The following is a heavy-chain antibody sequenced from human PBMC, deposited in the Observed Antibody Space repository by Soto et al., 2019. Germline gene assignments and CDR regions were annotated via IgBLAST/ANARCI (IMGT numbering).Heavy chain of an antibody. D-gene: IGHD3-10*01. V-gene: IGHV1-18*01. CDR3: ARDRYYGSGSYDYYYYGMDV. CDR2: ISAYNGNT. Sequence: ASVKVSCKASGYTFTSYGISWVRQAPGQGLEWMGWISAYNGNTNYAQKFQGRVTMTRNTSISTAYMELSSLRSEDTAVYYCARDRYYGSGSYDYYYYGMDVWGQGTKVTVSS. CDR1: GYTFTSYG. J-gene: IGHJ6*02.